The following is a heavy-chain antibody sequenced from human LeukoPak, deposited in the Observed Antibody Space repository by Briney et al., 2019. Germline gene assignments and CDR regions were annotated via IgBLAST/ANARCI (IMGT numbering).Heavy chain of an antibody. CDR2: ISSSGSTI. D-gene: IGHD3-3*01. V-gene: IGHV3-11*04. Sequence: GGSLRLSCAASGFTFGDYYMSWIRQAPGKGLEWVSYISSSGSTIYYADSVKGRFTISRDNAKNSLYLQMNSLRAEDTAVYYCARGGSSYDFWSGSREWSDYYYMDVWGKGTTVTVSS. CDR3: ARGGSSYDFWSGSREWSDYYYMDV. J-gene: IGHJ6*03. CDR1: GFTFGDYY.